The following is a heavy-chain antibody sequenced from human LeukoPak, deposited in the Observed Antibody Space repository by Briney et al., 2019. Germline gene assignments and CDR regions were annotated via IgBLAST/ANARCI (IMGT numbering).Heavy chain of an antibody. D-gene: IGHD1-26*01. CDR2: INPSGGST. Sequence: ASVTVSCTASGYTFTSYYMHWVRQAPGQGLEWMGIINPSGGSTSYAQKFQGRVTITADESTSTAYMELSSLRSEDTAVYYCARIVGATKGFDYWGQGTLVTVSS. CDR1: GYTFTSYY. V-gene: IGHV1-46*01. J-gene: IGHJ4*02. CDR3: ARIVGATKGFDY.